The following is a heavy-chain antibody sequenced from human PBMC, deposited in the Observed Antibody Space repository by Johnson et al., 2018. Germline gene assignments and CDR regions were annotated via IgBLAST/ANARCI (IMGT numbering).Heavy chain of an antibody. J-gene: IGHJ4*02. D-gene: IGHD2/OR15-2a*01. CDR1: GFPFSDSA. V-gene: IGHV3-73*01. CDR3: TRTEYAGTFRYFYS. Sequence: EVQLVESGGGLVQPGGSLKLSCAASGFPFSDSAMHWVRQAPGKGLEWVGRVRSEPHSYATAYSASVKGRFTISRDDGNNTAYLHMNSLKTEDTAVYYCTRTEYAGTFRYFYSWGQGTLVTVSS. CDR2: VRSEPHSYAT.